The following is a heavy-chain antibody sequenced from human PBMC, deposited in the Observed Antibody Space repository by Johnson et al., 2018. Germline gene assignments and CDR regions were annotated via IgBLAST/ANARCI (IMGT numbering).Heavy chain of an antibody. CDR3: TTVSMTTFGPL. Sequence: VQLVQSGGGLVKPGGSXRLSCAASGFAFSDARMRWVRQAPGRGLAWVGRIRSKNDGGTADYAAPVKDRFTFSRDDSKNTVYLQMNSLKTEDTAVYYCTTVSMTTFGPLWGQGTMVTVS. D-gene: IGHD3-16*01. CDR1: GFAFSDAR. V-gene: IGHV3-15*01. J-gene: IGHJ3*01. CDR2: IRSKNDGGTA.